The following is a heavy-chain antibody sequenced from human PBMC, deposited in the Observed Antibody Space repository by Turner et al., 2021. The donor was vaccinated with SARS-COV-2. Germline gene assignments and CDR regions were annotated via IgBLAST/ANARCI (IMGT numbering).Heavy chain of an antibody. CDR2: ISYDGSKK. V-gene: IGHV3-30*18. J-gene: IGHJ4*02. Sequence: QVQLVESGGGVVQPGRSLRLSCAASGFPFSSYGMHWVRQAPGKGLEWVAVISYDGSKKYYADSVKGRFSISRDNSKNTLYLQMNSLRAEDTAVYYCAKGMGSYCSGGSCYPSTFDYWGQGTLVTVSS. D-gene: IGHD2-15*01. CDR1: GFPFSSYG. CDR3: AKGMGSYCSGGSCYPSTFDY.